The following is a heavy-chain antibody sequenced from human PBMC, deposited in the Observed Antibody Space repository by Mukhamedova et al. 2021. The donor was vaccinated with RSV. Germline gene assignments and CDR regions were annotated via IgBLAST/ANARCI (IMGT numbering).Heavy chain of an antibody. V-gene: IGHV5-51*01. J-gene: IGHJ4*02. CDR3: ARHRGIAAAGSFDY. D-gene: IGHD6-13*01. Sequence: SFQGKVTISADKSISNAYLQWSRLKASDTAMYYCARHRGIAAAGSFDYWGKGTLVTVSS.